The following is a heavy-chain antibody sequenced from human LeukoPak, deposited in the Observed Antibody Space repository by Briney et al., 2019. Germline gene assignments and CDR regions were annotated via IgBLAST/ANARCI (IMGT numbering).Heavy chain of an antibody. V-gene: IGHV3-21*01. CDR3: AKTLQYSNRPLAFDI. D-gene: IGHD6-6*01. J-gene: IGHJ3*02. CDR2: ISSSSSYI. Sequence: PGGSLRLSSAASGFTFSSYSMNWVRQAPGKGLEWVSSISSSSSYIYYADSVKGRFTIARDNAKNSLYLQMNSLRAEDTAVYYFAKTLQYSNRPLAFDIWGQGTMVTVSS. CDR1: GFTFSSYS.